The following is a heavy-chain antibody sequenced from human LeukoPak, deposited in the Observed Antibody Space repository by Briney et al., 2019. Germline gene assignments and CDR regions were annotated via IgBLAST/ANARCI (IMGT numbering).Heavy chain of an antibody. Sequence: GGSLRLSCAVSGFSFSGYYMSWVRQAPGKGLEWVSYISNSGSTIYYADSVKGRFTISRDNAKNSLYLQMDSLRAEDTAVYYCARSRSAGYWGQGTLVTVSS. CDR2: ISNSGSTI. J-gene: IGHJ4*02. V-gene: IGHV3-11*04. CDR1: GFSFSGYY. CDR3: ARSRSAGY.